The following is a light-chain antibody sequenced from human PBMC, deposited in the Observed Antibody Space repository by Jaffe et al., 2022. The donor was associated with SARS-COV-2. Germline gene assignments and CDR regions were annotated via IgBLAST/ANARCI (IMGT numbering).Light chain of an antibody. J-gene: IGLJ3*02. Sequence: QSVLTQPPSVSAAPGQKVTISCSGSSSNIGNNYVSWYQQLPGTAPKLLIYDNDKRPSGIPDRFSGSKSGPSATLGITGLQTGDEADYYCGTWDSSLTAWVFGGGTKLTVL. V-gene: IGLV1-51*01. CDR3: GTWDSSLTAWV. CDR2: DND. CDR1: SSNIGNNY.